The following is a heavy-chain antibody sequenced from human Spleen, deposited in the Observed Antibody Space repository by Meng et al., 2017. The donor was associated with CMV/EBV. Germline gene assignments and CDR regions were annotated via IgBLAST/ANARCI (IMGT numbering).Heavy chain of an antibody. J-gene: IGHJ5*02. Sequence: ASVKVSCKASGYTFTSYGISGVRQAPGQGLEWMGWISASNGNTNYAQKLQGRVTMTTDTSTRTVYMELRSLISDDTAVYYCARALTVCSSTSCYTNWFDPGGQGTLVTVSS. CDR1: GYTFTSYG. V-gene: IGHV1-18*01. CDR3: ARALTVCSSTSCYTNWFDP. D-gene: IGHD2-2*02. CDR2: ISASNGNT.